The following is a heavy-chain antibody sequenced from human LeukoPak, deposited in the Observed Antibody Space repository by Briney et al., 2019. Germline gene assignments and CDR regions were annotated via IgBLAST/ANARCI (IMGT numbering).Heavy chain of an antibody. CDR2: ISSSGSTI. CDR1: GFTFSSYE. CDR3: ARDSIVYYDSSGYYLPFDY. Sequence: PGGSLRLSCAAPGFTFSSYEMNWVRLAPGKGLEWVSYISSSGSTIYYADSVKGRFTISRDNAKSSLYLQMNSLRAEDTAVYYCARDSIVYYDSSGYYLPFDYWGQGTLVTVSS. V-gene: IGHV3-48*03. J-gene: IGHJ4*02. D-gene: IGHD3-22*01.